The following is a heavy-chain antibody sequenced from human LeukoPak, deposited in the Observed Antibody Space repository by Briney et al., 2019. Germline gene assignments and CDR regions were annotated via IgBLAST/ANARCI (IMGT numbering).Heavy chain of an antibody. D-gene: IGHD4-11*01. CDR1: GGSISSYY. CDR3: ARMTTVTTYSAFDI. V-gene: IGHV4-59*08. CDR2: IYYSGST. Sequence: ASETLSLTCTVSGGSISSYYWSWIRQPPGKGLEWIGYIYYSGSTNYNPSLKSRVTISVDTSKSQFSLKLSSVTAADTAVYYCARMTTVTTYSAFDIWGQGTMVTVSS. J-gene: IGHJ3*02.